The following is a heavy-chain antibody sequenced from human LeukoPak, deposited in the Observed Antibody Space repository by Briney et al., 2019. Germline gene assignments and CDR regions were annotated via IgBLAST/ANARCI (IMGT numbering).Heavy chain of an antibody. Sequence: PGGSLRLSCAASGFSFSGYGMHWVRQTPGKGLEWVAVIWSDGSEKYYADSVKGRFTISRDNSKNTLFLQMNSLRGEDTAVYYCAREDYAFDIWGQGTIVTVSS. CDR3: AREDYAFDI. V-gene: IGHV3-33*01. J-gene: IGHJ3*02. CDR1: GFSFSGYG. CDR2: IWSDGSEK.